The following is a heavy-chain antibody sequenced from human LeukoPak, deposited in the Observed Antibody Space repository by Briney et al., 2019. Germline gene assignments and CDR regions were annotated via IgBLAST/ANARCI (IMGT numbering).Heavy chain of an antibody. CDR1: GGSISSYY. V-gene: IGHV4-59*12. D-gene: IGHD3-22*01. Sequence: SETLSLTCTVSGGSISSYYWSWIRQPPGKGLEWIGCIYYSGSTNYNPSLKSRVTISVDTSKNQFSLKLSSVTAADTAVYYCARDPKSYANYYDSSGYYAPWGQGTLVTVSS. CDR2: IYYSGST. CDR3: ARDPKSYANYYDSSGYYAP. J-gene: IGHJ5*02.